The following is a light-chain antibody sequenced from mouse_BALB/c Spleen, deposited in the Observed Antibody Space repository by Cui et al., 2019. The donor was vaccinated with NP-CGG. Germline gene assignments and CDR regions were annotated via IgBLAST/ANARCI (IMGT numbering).Light chain of an antibody. Sequence: QAVVTQESALTTSPGETVTLTCRSSTGAVTTNNYANWVQEKPDHLFTGLIGGTNNRAPGFPARFSGSLIGDKAALTITGAQTEDEAIYFCALWYSNHWVFGGGTKLTVL. CDR2: GTN. CDR1: TGAVTTNNY. V-gene: IGLV1*01. CDR3: ALWYSNHWV. J-gene: IGLJ1*01.